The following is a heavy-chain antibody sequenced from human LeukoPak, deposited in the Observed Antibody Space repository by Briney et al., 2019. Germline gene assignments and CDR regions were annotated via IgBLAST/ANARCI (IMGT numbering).Heavy chain of an antibody. V-gene: IGHV3-33*01. CDR3: ARDLGYCSSTSCAYYFDY. CDR2: IWYDGSNK. D-gene: IGHD2-2*01. CDR1: GFTLSSYG. J-gene: IGHJ4*02. Sequence: GGSLRLSCAASGFTLSSYGMHWVCQAPGKGLEWVAVIWYDGSNKYYADSVKGRFTISRDNSKSTLYLQMNSLRAEDTAVYYCARDLGYCSSTSCAYYFDYWGQGTLVTVSS.